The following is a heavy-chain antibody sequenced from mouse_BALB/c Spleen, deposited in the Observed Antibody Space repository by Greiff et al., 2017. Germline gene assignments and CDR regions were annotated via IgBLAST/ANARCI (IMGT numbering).Heavy chain of an antibody. Sequence: QVQLKQSGAELVRPGVSVKISCKGSGYTFTDYAMHWVKQSHAKSLEWIGVISTYYGDASYNQKFKGKATMTVDKSSSTAYMELARLTSEDSAIYYCARNYYGSSYYFDYWGQGTTLTVSS. CDR3: ARNYYGSSYYFDY. CDR1: GYTFTDYA. CDR2: ISTYYGDA. V-gene: IGHV1S137*01. J-gene: IGHJ2*01. D-gene: IGHD1-1*01.